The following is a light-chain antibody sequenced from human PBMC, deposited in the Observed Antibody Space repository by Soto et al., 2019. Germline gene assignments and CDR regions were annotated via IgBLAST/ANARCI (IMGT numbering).Light chain of an antibody. CDR3: QKYNSAPLT. J-gene: IGKJ4*01. CDR2: AAS. V-gene: IGKV1-27*01. Sequence: DIQMTQSPSSLSASLGDRVTITCRASQGIGVYLAWFQQKPGKVPRLLIYAASALQSGVPSRFSGGGSGTDFTLTINSLQPEDVANYYCQKYNSAPLTFGGGTKVDIK. CDR1: QGIGVY.